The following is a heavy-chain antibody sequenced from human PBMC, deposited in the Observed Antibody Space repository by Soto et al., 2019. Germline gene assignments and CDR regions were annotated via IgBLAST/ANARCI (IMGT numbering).Heavy chain of an antibody. V-gene: IGHV4-59*01. J-gene: IGHJ5*02. CDR1: VGSISIYY. D-gene: IGHD5-18*01. Sequence: PSESLCLTCTFSVGSISIYYWNWIRQPPGKGLEWIGYIYYSGSTNYNPSLKSRVTISVDTSKNQFSLKLSSVTAADTAVYYCARDIGYSYGSIWFDPWGQGTMVTVSS. CDR2: IYYSGST. CDR3: ARDIGYSYGSIWFDP.